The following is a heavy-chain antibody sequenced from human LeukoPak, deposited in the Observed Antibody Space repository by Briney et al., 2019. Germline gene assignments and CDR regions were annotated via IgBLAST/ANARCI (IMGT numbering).Heavy chain of an antibody. CDR2: IDYGGST. D-gene: IGHD3-10*01. CDR1: GGSISSYY. V-gene: IGHV4-39*07. Sequence: SETLSLTCTVSGGSISSYYWGWVRQPPGKGLEWIGSIDYGGSTYYKPPLKSRVTISVDTSKNQFSLKLSSVTAADTAVYYCARLSITHAFDIWGQGTMVTVSS. CDR3: ARLSITHAFDI. J-gene: IGHJ3*02.